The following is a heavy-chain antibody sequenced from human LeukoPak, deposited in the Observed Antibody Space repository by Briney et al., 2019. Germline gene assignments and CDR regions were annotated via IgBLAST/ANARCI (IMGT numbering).Heavy chain of an antibody. J-gene: IGHJ3*02. CDR3: ARQGYDILTGYIDAFDI. Sequence: SETLSLTCTVSGASISSYYWSWIRQPPGKGLEWIGYIYYSGSTNYNPSLKSRVTISIDTSKNQFSLKLRSVTAADTAIYYCARQGYDILTGYIDAFDIWGQGTMVTVSS. V-gene: IGHV4-59*08. D-gene: IGHD3-9*01. CDR2: IYYSGST. CDR1: GASISSYY.